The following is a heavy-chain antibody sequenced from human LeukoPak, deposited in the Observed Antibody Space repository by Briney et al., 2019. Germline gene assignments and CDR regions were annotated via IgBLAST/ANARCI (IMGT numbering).Heavy chain of an antibody. CDR2: IIPIFGTA. Sequence: SVKVSCKASGGTFSSYAISWVRQAPGQGLEWMGGIIPIFGTAKYAQKFQGRVTITADESTSTAYMELSSLRSEDTAMYYCATTYYYDRWGRAFDIWGQGTMVTVSS. D-gene: IGHD3-22*01. CDR1: GGTFSSYA. CDR3: ATTYYYDRWGRAFDI. J-gene: IGHJ3*02. V-gene: IGHV1-69*13.